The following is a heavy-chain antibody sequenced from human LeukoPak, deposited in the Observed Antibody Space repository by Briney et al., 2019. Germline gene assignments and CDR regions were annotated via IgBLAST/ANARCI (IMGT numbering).Heavy chain of an antibody. CDR1: GGDVNSPGYY. J-gene: IGHJ3*02. CDR2: IYYSGST. Sequence: SETLSLTCTVSGGDVNSPGYYWGWIRQPPGKGPEWIGSIYYSGSTYYNPSLKSRVTISVDTSKNQFSLKLSSVTAADTAVYYCARHQGVVVVPAAIGVLDAFDIWGQGTMVTVSS. D-gene: IGHD2-2*01. V-gene: IGHV4-39*01. CDR3: ARHQGVVVVPAAIGVLDAFDI.